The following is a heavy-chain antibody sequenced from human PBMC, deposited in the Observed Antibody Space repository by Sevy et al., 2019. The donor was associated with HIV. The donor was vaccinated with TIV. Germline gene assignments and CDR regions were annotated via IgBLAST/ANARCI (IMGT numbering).Heavy chain of an antibody. CDR3: ARDNLALDV. Sequence: GGSLRLSCAASGFTLSNNHMHWVRQAPGKGLKWVAAMWYDGSNEYYADSVKGRFTISRDNSKNTLDLQMNSLRAEDTAVYYCARDNLALDVWGQGTTVTVSS. CDR2: MWYDGSNE. J-gene: IGHJ6*02. CDR1: GFTLSNNH. V-gene: IGHV3-33*01.